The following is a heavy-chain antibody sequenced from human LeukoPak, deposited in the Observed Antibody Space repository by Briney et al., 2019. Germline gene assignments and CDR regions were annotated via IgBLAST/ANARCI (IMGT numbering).Heavy chain of an antibody. D-gene: IGHD3-22*01. Sequence: GGSLRLSCVASGFTFSNFAMSWVRQTLGKGLEWVSGISGSGGSTYYADSVKGRFTISRDNSKNTLYLQMNSLRAEDTAVYYCAKDGRITMIVVVSIDYWGQGTLVTVSS. V-gene: IGHV3-23*01. CDR1: GFTFSNFA. CDR3: AKDGRITMIVVVSIDY. CDR2: ISGSGGST. J-gene: IGHJ4*02.